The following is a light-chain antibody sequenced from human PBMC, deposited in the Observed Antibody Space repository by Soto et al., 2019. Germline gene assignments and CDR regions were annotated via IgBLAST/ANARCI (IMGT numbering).Light chain of an antibody. CDR1: QTISRW. Sequence: DIQMTQSPSTLSAAVGDRVTITCRASQTISRWLAWYHQKPGRAPKLLIYDASTLESGVPSRFSGSGSETEFTLTISRLQPDDFATYFCHSRAFGQGTRLEIK. CDR2: DAS. V-gene: IGKV1-5*01. CDR3: HSRA. J-gene: IGKJ5*01.